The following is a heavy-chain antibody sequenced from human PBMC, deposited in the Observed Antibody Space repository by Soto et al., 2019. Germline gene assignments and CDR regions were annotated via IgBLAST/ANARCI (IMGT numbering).Heavy chain of an antibody. Sequence: PGGSLRLSCAASGFIFSDYEMNWVRQAPGKGLEWVSFIGKGGYPIYYTDSVKGRFTMSRDNAKSSLFLQMNSLGVEDTAVYYCARRGGGGLFEHWGQGVLVTVSS. J-gene: IGHJ4*02. CDR1: GFIFSDYE. D-gene: IGHD2-21*01. V-gene: IGHV3-48*03. CDR2: IGKGGYPI. CDR3: ARRGGGGLFEH.